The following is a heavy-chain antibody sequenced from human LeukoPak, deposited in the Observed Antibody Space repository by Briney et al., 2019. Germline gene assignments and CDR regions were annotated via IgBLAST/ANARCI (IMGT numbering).Heavy chain of an antibody. Sequence: GGSLKLSCAASGFTFSGSAMHWVRQASGKGLEWVGRIRSKANSYATAYAASVKGRFTISRDDSKNTAYLQMNSLKTEDTAVYYCTMTTVTTRYFQHWGQGTLVTVSS. CDR1: GFTFSGSA. V-gene: IGHV3-73*01. CDR3: TMTTVTTRYFQH. J-gene: IGHJ1*01. CDR2: IRSKANSYAT. D-gene: IGHD4-17*01.